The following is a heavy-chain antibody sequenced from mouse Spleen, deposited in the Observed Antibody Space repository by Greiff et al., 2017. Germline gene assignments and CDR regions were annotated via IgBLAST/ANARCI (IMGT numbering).Heavy chain of an antibody. J-gene: IGHJ2*01. V-gene: IGHV5-17*01. D-gene: IGHD1-3*01. CDR2: ISSGSSTI. CDR1: GFTFSDYG. CDR3: AREGKWYYFDY. Sequence: EVMLVESGGGLVKPGGSLKLSCAASGFTFSDYGMHWVRQSPEKGLEWVAYISSGSSTIYYADTVKGRFTISRDNAKNTLFLQMTSLRSEDTAMYYCAREGKWYYFDYWGQGTTLTVSS.